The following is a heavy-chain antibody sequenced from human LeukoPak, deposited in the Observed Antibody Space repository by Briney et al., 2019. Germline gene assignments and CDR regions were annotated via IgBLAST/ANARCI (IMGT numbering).Heavy chain of an antibody. CDR1: GFTFSSYS. J-gene: IGHJ4*02. Sequence: GFLRLSCAASGFTFSSYSMNWVRQAPGKGLEWVSSISSSSSYIYYADSVKGRFTISRDNAKNSLYLQMNSLRAEDTAVYYCARAIAAAAKGDFDYWGQGTLVTVSS. CDR3: ARAIAAAAKGDFDY. V-gene: IGHV3-21*01. CDR2: ISSSSSYI. D-gene: IGHD6-13*01.